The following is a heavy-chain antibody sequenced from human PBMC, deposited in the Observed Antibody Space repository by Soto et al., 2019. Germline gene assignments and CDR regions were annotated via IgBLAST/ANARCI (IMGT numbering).Heavy chain of an antibody. CDR3: XXXXXXXQXGGNYYYILDV. V-gene: IGHV1-69*05. J-gene: IGHJ6*02. CDR2: IMPIFRTP. CDR1: GGTFRNSA. Sequence: QVQLEQSGAEVKKPGSSVKVSCKASGGTFRNSAISWVRQAPGQGLEWMGGIMPIFRTPDYAQKFQGRVXXXXXXXXXXXXXXXXXXXXXXXXXXXXXXXXXXXQXGGNYYYILDVWGHGTTVTVSS.